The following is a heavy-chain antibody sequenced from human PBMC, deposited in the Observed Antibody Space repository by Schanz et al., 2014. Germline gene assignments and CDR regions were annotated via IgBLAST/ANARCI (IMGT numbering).Heavy chain of an antibody. J-gene: IGHJ3*01. V-gene: IGHV3-74*01. CDR1: GLTFSDSW. CDR3: ARDSRYCTGVDCKGDAFDL. D-gene: IGHD2-8*02. CDR2: TSNDGSFT. Sequence: EVQLVESGGGLVQPGGSLRLSCVASGLTFSDSWMHWVRQAPGKGLVWVSRTSNDGSFTTFADSVKGRFTISRDNAKNSLYLQLNSLTAEDTAVYHCARDSRYCTGVDCKGDAFDLWGQGTLVTVSS.